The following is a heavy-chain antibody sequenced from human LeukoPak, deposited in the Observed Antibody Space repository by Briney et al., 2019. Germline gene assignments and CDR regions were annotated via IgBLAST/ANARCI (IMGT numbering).Heavy chain of an antibody. CDR1: GGSISSYY. CDR3: ARHEWDFWSGYYRGYYFDY. D-gene: IGHD3-3*01. J-gene: IGHJ4*02. CDR2: IYYSGST. V-gene: IGHV4-59*08. Sequence: SGTLSLTCTVSGGSISSYYWSWIRQTPGKGLEWIRYIYYSGSTNYNPSLKSRVTISVDTSKNQFSLKLSSVTAADTAVYYCARHEWDFWSGYYRGYYFDYWGQGTLVTVSS.